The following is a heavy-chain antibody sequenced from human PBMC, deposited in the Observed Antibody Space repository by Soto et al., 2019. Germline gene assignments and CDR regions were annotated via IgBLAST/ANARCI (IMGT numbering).Heavy chain of an antibody. J-gene: IGHJ3*02. Sequence: ASVKVSCKASGYTFTSYAMHWVRQAPGQRLEWMGWINAGNGNTKYSQKFQGRVTITRDTSASTAYMELSSLRSEDTAVYFCARPNLLLWFGEPHAFDIWGQGKMVTVSS. CDR3: ARPNLLLWFGEPHAFDI. V-gene: IGHV1-3*01. D-gene: IGHD3-10*01. CDR1: GYTFTSYA. CDR2: INAGNGNT.